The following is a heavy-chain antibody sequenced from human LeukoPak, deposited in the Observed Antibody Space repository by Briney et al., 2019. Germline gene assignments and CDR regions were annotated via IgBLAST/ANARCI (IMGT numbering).Heavy chain of an antibody. CDR1: TFTFSTYW. CDR2: IWYDGSNK. CDR3: ARDPDIAVVGSPGYMDV. D-gene: IGHD2-15*01. J-gene: IGHJ6*03. V-gene: IGHV3-33*08. Sequence: PGGSLRLSCAASTFTFSTYWMTWVRQAPGKGLEWLAVIWYDGSNKYYADSVKGRFSISRENSKNKLNLQMNSLRAEDTAVYYCARDPDIAVVGSPGYMDVWGKRTTVTVSS.